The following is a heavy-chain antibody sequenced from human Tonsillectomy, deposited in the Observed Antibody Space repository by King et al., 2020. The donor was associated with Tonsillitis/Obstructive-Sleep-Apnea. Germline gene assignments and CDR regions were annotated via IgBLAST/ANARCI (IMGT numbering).Heavy chain of an antibody. V-gene: IGHV3-30*04. CDR3: ARGMGATAGSNYYYYYGMDV. CDR2: ISYDGSNK. Sequence: QVQLVESGGGVVQPGRSLRLSCAASGFTFSSYAMHWVRQAPGKGLEWVAVISYDGSNKYYADSVKGRFTISRDNSKNTMYLQMNSLRAEDTAVYYCARGMGATAGSNYYYYYGMDVWGQGTTVTVSS. CDR1: GFTFSSYA. D-gene: IGHD1-26*01. J-gene: IGHJ6*02.